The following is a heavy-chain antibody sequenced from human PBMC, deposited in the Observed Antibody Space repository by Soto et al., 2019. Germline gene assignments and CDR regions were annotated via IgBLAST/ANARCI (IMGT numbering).Heavy chain of an antibody. Sequence: PGGSLRLSCAASGLNFGLSFMIWMRQRPGKGLERVSFISHNSDYTNYADSVRGRFTISRDNDKSSIYLQMNSLRADDTAVYYCANIHYGSHDYWGQGTLVTVSS. CDR2: ISHNSDYT. V-gene: IGHV3-11*06. CDR3: ANIHYGSHDY. CDR1: GLNFGLSF. D-gene: IGHD4-17*01. J-gene: IGHJ4*02.